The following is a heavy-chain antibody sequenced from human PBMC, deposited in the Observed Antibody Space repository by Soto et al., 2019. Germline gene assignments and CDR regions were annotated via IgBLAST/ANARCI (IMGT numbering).Heavy chain of an antibody. Sequence: SEILSLTCAVYGGSFSGYYWSWIRQPPGKGLEWIGEINHSGSTNYNPSLKSRVTISVDTSKNQFSLKLSSVTAADTAVYYCARGLSYCGGDCFFFWGQGTLVTVSS. D-gene: IGHD2-21*01. CDR3: ARGLSYCGGDCFFF. CDR1: GGSFSGYY. CDR2: INHSGST. J-gene: IGHJ4*02. V-gene: IGHV4-34*01.